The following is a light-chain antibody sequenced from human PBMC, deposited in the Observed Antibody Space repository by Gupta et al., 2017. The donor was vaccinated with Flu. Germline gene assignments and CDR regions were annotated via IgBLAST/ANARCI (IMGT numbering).Light chain of an antibody. CDR3: QKYKGAPWT. CDR2: GAS. V-gene: IGKV1-27*01. CDR1: QGISNF. Sequence: DFQMTQSPSSLSASVGDRVTITCRASQGISNFLAWYRQKPGKVPELLIYGASTLQSGVPSRVSGRGSGTDFALTISSLQPEDGATYYCQKYKGAPWTFGQGTKVEIK. J-gene: IGKJ1*01.